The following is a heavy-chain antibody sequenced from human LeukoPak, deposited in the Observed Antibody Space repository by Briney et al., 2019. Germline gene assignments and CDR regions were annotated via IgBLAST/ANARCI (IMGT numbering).Heavy chain of an antibody. CDR2: ISSNGGST. CDR1: GFTFSSYA. V-gene: IGHV3-64*01. CDR3: ARASSYGGNDY. J-gene: IGHJ4*02. Sequence: GGSLRPSCAASGFTFSSYAMHWVRQAPGKGLEYVSAISSNGGSTYYANSVKGRFTISRDNSKNTLYLQMGSLRAEDMAVYYCARASSYGGNDYWGQGTLVTVSS. D-gene: IGHD4-23*01.